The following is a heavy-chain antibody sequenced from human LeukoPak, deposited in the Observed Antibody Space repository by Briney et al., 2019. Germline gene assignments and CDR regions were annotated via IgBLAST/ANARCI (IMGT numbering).Heavy chain of an antibody. D-gene: IGHD6-19*01. CDR1: GFTFDDYT. Sequence: GGSLRLSCAASGFTFDDYTMHWVRQAPGKGLECVSLISWDGGSTYYADSVKGRFTISRDNSKNSLYLQMNSLRTEDTALYYCANQNSGWYYYEYWGQGTLVTVSS. J-gene: IGHJ4*02. CDR2: ISWDGGST. V-gene: IGHV3-43*01. CDR3: ANQNSGWYYYEY.